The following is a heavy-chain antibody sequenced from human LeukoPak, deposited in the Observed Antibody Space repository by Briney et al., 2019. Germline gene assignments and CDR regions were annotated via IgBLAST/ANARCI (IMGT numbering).Heavy chain of an antibody. CDR3: VKDRYDYVWGSYRHFDY. D-gene: IGHD3-16*02. V-gene: IGHV3-64D*06. CDR2: ISSNGGST. J-gene: IGHJ4*02. CDR1: GFTFSSYA. Sequence: GGALRLSCSASGFTFSSYAMHWVRQAPGKGLEYVSAISSNGGSTYYADSVKGRFTISRDNSKNTLYLQMSSLGAEDTAVYYCVKDRYDYVWGSYRHFDYWGQGTLVTVSS.